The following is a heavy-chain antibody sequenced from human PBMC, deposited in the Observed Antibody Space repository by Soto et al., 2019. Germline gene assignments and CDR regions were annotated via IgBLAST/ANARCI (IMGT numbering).Heavy chain of an antibody. D-gene: IGHD3-10*01. Sequence: QITLKESGPTLVKPTQTLTLTCSFSGFSLNTRGVAVGWIRQPPGKALDWLALIYWDDDKRYSPSLKSRLSITKDTSKNQVVLRMTTMDTVDSATYYCIQSADGSGRLDSCGQGTLIRVSS. CDR1: GFSLNTRGVA. CDR3: IQSADGSGRLDS. CDR2: IYWDDDK. V-gene: IGHV2-5*02. J-gene: IGHJ4*02.